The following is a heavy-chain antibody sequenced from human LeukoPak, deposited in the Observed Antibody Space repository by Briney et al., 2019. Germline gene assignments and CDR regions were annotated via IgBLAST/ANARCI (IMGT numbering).Heavy chain of an antibody. V-gene: IGHV3-7*01. CDR1: KFTFSSYW. J-gene: IGHJ6*02. D-gene: IGHD1-26*01. CDR3: ARDRWELNYYYYGMDV. Sequence: PGGSLRLSCAASKFTFSSYWMSWVRQAPGKGLEWVANIKQDGSEKYCVDSVKGRFTISRDNAKNSLYLQMNSLRAEDTAVYYCARDRWELNYYYYGMDVWGQGTTVTVSS. CDR2: IKQDGSEK.